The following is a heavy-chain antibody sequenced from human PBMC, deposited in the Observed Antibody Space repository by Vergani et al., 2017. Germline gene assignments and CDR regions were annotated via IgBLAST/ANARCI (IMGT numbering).Heavy chain of an antibody. Sequence: QVQLVQSGAEVKKPGASVKVSCKASGYTFTSYAMHWVRQAPGQRLEWMGWINAGNGNTKYSQKFQGRVTITRDTSAGTAYMELSSLRSEDTAVYYCAREGFYDYVWGSYRLRGGYYFDYWGQGTLVTVSS. CDR3: AREGFYDYVWGSYRLRGGYYFDY. J-gene: IGHJ4*02. D-gene: IGHD3-16*02. V-gene: IGHV1-3*01. CDR1: GYTFTSYA. CDR2: INAGNGNT.